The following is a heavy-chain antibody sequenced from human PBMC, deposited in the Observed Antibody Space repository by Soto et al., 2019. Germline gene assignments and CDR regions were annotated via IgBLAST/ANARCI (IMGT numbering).Heavy chain of an antibody. CDR1: GYIFIDYW. J-gene: IGHJ4*02. V-gene: IGHV5-51*01. Sequence: GESLKISCKASGYIFIDYWIGWVRQMPGKGLEWMGIVYPRDSDTRYSPSFQGQVTISANRSTGTAFLQWRSLKASDTALYYCARPPLPGYSIHFNSWGQGTLGTV. CDR2: VYPRDSDT. CDR3: ARPPLPGYSIHFNS. D-gene: IGHD2-15*01.